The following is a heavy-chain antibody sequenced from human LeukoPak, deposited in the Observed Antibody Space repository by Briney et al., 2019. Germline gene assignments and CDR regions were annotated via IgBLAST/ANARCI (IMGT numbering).Heavy chain of an antibody. Sequence: PGGSLRLSCAASGFMFRSYSMNWVRQAPGKGLEWVSYISSSSSSIYYADSVKGRFTISRDNSKNTLYLQMNSLRAEDTAVYYCAKKGFTTPLYYYMDVWGKGTAVTVSS. V-gene: IGHV3-48*01. J-gene: IGHJ6*03. CDR2: ISSSSSSI. CDR1: GFMFRSYS. CDR3: AKKGFTTPLYYYMDV. D-gene: IGHD3-3*01.